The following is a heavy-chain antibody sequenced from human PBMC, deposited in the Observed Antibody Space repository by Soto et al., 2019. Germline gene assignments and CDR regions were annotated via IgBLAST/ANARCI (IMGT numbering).Heavy chain of an antibody. D-gene: IGHD2-15*01. V-gene: IGHV4-34*01. J-gene: IGHJ3*02. CDR3: ARTPRGLVVAATLADAFDI. CDR2: INHSGST. Sequence: SETLSLTCAVYGGSFSGYYWSWIRQPPGKGLEWIGEINHSGSTNYNPSLKSRVTISVDTSKNQFSLKLSSVTAADTAVYYCARTPRGLVVAATLADAFDIWGQGTMVTVSS. CDR1: GGSFSGYY.